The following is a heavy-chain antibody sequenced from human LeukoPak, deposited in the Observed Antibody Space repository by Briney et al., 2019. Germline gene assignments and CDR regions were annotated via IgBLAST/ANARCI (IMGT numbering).Heavy chain of an antibody. CDR1: GGTFSSYA. D-gene: IGHD6-13*01. CDR2: IIPIFGTA. Sequence: SVKVSCKASGGTFSSYAISWVRQAPGQGLEWMGGIIPIFGTANYAQKFQGRVTITADESTSTAYMELSSLRSDDTAVYYCARDIGQQRESGMDVWGQGTTVTVSS. V-gene: IGHV1-69*13. J-gene: IGHJ6*02. CDR3: ARDIGQQRESGMDV.